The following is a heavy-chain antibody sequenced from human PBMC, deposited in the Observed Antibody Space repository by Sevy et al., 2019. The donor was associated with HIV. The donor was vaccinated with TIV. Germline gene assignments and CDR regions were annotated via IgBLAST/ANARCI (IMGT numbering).Heavy chain of an antibody. Sequence: ASVKVSCKASGYTFTGYYMHWVRQAPGQGLEWMGWINPNSGGTNYAQKFQGRVTMTRDTSISTAYMELSRLRYDDMAVYYCARGRSGWFLFDYWGQGTLVTVSS. V-gene: IGHV1-2*02. D-gene: IGHD6-13*01. CDR2: INPNSGGT. CDR1: GYTFTGYY. J-gene: IGHJ4*02. CDR3: ARGRSGWFLFDY.